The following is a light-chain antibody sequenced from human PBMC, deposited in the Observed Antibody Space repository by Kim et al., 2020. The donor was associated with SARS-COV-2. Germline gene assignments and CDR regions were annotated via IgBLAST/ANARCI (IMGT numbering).Light chain of an antibody. Sequence: SSELTQDPAVSVALGQTVRITCQGDSLRSYYASWYQQKPGQAPVLVIYGKNNPPSGIPDRFSGSSSGNTASLTITGAQAEAEADYYCNSRDSSGNHIRVF. J-gene: IGLJ3*02. CDR1: SLRSYY. CDR3: NSRDSSGNHIRV. V-gene: IGLV3-19*01. CDR2: GKN.